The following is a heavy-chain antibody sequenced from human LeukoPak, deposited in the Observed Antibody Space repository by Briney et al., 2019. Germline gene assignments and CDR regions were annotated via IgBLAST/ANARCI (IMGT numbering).Heavy chain of an antibody. J-gene: IGHJ4*02. CDR1: GGTFSSYA. V-gene: IGHV1-69*13. Sequence: ASVKVSCTASGGTFSSYAISWVRQAPGQGLEWMGGIIPIFGTANYAQKFQGRVTITADESTSTAYMELSSLRSEDTAVYYCARTMVRGVIKGGFDYWGQGTLVTVSS. D-gene: IGHD3-10*01. CDR3: ARTMVRGVIKGGFDY. CDR2: IIPIFGTA.